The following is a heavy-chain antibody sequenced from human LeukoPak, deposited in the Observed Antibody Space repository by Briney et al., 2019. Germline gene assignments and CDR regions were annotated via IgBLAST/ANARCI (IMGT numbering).Heavy chain of an antibody. CDR3: ARDDYGGNSGSFDI. D-gene: IGHD4-23*01. CDR1: GYTFTSYG. V-gene: IGHV1-18*01. Sequence: ASVKVSCKASGYTFTSYGISWVRQAPGQGLEWMGWISAHNGNTNYAQKLQGRVTMTTDTSTSTAYMELRSLRSDDTAVYYCARDDYGGNSGSFDIWGQGTMVTVSS. J-gene: IGHJ3*02. CDR2: ISAHNGNT.